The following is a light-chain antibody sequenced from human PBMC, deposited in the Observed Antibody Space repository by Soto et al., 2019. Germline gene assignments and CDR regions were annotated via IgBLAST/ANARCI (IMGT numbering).Light chain of an antibody. J-gene: IGKJ2*01. Sequence: DIVLTQSPGTLSLSPGERAILSCRATQTVRSNYLAWYQQKSGQAPRLLIYGVSSRATGIPERFSGSGSGTDFTLTISRLEPEDFAVYYCQHSFSNPYTFGQGTKLEI. CDR3: QHSFSNPYT. V-gene: IGKV3-20*01. CDR1: QTVRSNY. CDR2: GVS.